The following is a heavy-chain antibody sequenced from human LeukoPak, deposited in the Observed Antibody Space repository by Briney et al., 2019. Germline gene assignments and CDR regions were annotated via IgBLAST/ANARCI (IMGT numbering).Heavy chain of an antibody. Sequence: GRSLRLSCAASGFSFDDYAMHWVRQAPGKGLEWVSGISWNSGSIGYADSVKGRFTISRDNAKNSLYLQMNSLRAEDTAVYYCARDLKTVAGQPFNWFDPWGRGTLVTVSS. CDR2: ISWNSGSI. CDR1: GFSFDDYA. D-gene: IGHD6-19*01. V-gene: IGHV3-9*01. CDR3: ARDLKTVAGQPFNWFDP. J-gene: IGHJ5*02.